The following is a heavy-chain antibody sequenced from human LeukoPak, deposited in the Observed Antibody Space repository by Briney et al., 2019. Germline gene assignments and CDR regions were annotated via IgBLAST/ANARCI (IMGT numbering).Heavy chain of an antibody. D-gene: IGHD3-3*01. CDR3: ASLTYYDFWSGWTYYCYYMDV. Sequence: GGSLRLSCAASRFTFSSYWMSWVRQAPGKGLEWVANIKQDGSEKYYVDSVKGRFTISRDNAKNSLYLQMNSLRAEDTAVYYCASLTYYDFWSGWTYYCYYMDVWGKGTTVTVSS. V-gene: IGHV3-7*01. CDR1: RFTFSSYW. CDR2: IKQDGSEK. J-gene: IGHJ6*03.